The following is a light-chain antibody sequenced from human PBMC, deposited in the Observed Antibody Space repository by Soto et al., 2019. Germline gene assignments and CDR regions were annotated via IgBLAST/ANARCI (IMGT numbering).Light chain of an antibody. J-gene: IGLJ1*01. CDR3: SSYTGSSTYV. Sequence: QSALTQPASVSGSPGQSITISCTGTRNNVGGYNYVSWYQQHPGKAPKLMIYDVSNRPSGISNRFSGSKSGNTASLTISGLQAEDEADYYCSSYTGSSTYVFGTGTKVTVL. CDR1: RNNVGGYNY. V-gene: IGLV2-14*01. CDR2: DVS.